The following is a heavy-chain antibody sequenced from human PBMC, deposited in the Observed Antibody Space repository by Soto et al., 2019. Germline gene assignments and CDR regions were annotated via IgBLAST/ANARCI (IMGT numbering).Heavy chain of an antibody. CDR2: IYWDDDK. Sequence: QITLKESGPTLVKPTQTLTLTCTFSGFSLSTSGVGVGWIRQPPGKALEWLAPIYWDDDKRYSPSLKSRLTNTKDTSKDQVVLTMTNMDPVDTATYYCVHYRSITIFGVVSYYYMDVWGKGTTVTDSS. CDR3: VHYRSITIFGVVSYYYMDV. D-gene: IGHD3-3*01. V-gene: IGHV2-5*02. J-gene: IGHJ6*03. CDR1: GFSLSTSGVG.